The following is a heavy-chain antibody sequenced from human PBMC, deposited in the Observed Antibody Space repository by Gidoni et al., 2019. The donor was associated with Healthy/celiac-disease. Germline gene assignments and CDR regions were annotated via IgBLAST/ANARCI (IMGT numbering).Heavy chain of an antibody. CDR2: VIPIFGTA. J-gene: IGHJ3*02. CDR1: GGTFSSYA. D-gene: IGHD2-2*01. V-gene: IGHV1-69*06. CDR3: ARAAEGYCSSTSCYGAFDI. Sequence: QVQLVQSGDEVKKPGSSVKVSCKASGGTFSSYAISWVRQAPGQGLEWMGGVIPIFGTANYAQKFQGRVTITADKSTSTAYMELSSLRSEDTAVYYCARAAEGYCSSTSCYGAFDIWGQGTMVTVSS.